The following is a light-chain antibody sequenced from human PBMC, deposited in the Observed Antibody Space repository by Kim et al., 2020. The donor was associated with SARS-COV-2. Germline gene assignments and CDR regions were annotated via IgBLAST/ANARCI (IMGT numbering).Light chain of an antibody. V-gene: IGKV1-5*03. CDR3: QQYQSYSFT. Sequence: DIQMTQSPSTLSASVGDRVIITCRASQSISDWLAWYQHKPGKAPKLLIYQASNLESGVPSRFSGSGSGTEFTLTISSLQTDDFAIYYCQQYQSYSFTFGPGTKVDIK. CDR2: QAS. CDR1: QSISDW. J-gene: IGKJ3*01.